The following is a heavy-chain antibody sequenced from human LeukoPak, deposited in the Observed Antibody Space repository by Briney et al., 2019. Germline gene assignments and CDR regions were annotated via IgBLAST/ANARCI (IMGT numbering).Heavy chain of an antibody. Sequence: GGSLRLSCAASGFTFNTYAMAWVRQAPGKGLEWVSDISGTGDTTSYADSVKGRFTISRDNSKNTLFLQMNSLRAEDTAIYYCAKGPPDSSTWYKRSEGWGQGTLVTVSA. D-gene: IGHD6-13*01. CDR1: GFTFNTYA. J-gene: IGHJ4*02. CDR3: AKGPPDSSTWYKRSEG. CDR2: ISGTGDTT. V-gene: IGHV3-23*01.